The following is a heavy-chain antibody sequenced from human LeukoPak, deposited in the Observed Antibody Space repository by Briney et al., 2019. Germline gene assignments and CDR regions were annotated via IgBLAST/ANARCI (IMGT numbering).Heavy chain of an antibody. J-gene: IGHJ4*02. CDR1: GFTFSTYA. V-gene: IGHV3-23*01. Sequence: GGSLRLSCAASGFTFSTYAMSWVRQAPGKGLEWVSGISGSGDSTYYADSVKGRFTISRDNSKNTLFLQMNSPRAEDTAVYYCAKHYSDFWSGLDYWGQGTLVTVSS. CDR3: AKHYSDFWSGLDY. D-gene: IGHD3-3*01. CDR2: ISGSGDST.